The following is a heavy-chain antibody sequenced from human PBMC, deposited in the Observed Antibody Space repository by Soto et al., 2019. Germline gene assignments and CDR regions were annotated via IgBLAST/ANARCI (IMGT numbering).Heavy chain of an antibody. Sequence: GGSLRLSCAASGFTFSSYAMRWVRQAPGKGLEWVSAISGSGGSTYYADSVKGRFTISRDNSKNTLYLQMNSLRAEDTAVYYCAKGSGYVLYYYGMDVWGQGTTVTVSS. D-gene: IGHD5-12*01. CDR3: AKGSGYVLYYYGMDV. CDR2: ISGSGGST. J-gene: IGHJ6*02. CDR1: GFTFSSYA. V-gene: IGHV3-23*01.